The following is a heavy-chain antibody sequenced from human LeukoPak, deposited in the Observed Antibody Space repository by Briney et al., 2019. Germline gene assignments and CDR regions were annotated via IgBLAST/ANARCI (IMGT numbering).Heavy chain of an antibody. D-gene: IGHD1-26*01. J-gene: IGHJ5*02. V-gene: IGHV4-4*07. CDR3: ARAGSSGGSSRWFDP. Sequence: SETLSLTCTVSGGSISSYYWSWIRQPAGKGLEWIGRIYTSGSTNYNPSLKSRVTMSVDTSKNQFSLKLSSVTAADTAVYYCARAGSSGGSSRWFDPWGQGTLVTVSS. CDR1: GGSISSYY. CDR2: IYTSGST.